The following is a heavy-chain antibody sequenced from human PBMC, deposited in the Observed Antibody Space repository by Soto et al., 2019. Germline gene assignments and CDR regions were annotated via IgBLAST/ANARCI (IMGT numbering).Heavy chain of an antibody. J-gene: IGHJ6*03. V-gene: IGHV4-59*08. CDR3: ARADGYSSSWYYYYYYMDV. D-gene: IGHD6-13*01. CDR1: GGSISSYY. Sequence: SETLSLTCTVSGGSISSYYWSWIRQPPGKGLEWIGYIYYSGSTNYNPSLKSRVTISVDTSKNQFSLKLSSVTAADTAVYYCARADGYSSSWYYYYYYMDVWGKGTTDTVSS. CDR2: IYYSGST.